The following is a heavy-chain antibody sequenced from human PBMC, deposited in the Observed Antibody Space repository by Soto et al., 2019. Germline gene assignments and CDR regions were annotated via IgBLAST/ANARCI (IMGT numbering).Heavy chain of an antibody. J-gene: IGHJ4*02. V-gene: IGHV3-23*01. D-gene: IGHD5-18*01. CDR2: ISASGSAT. CDR3: AKDRPHRGYGATAFES. Sequence: EVQLLESGGGLAQPGGSLRLSCAASGFTFSNYAMTWVRQAPGQGLAWVSQISASGSATHYADSMKGRFSISRDSSDNMSYLQMNSLRSENTAIYYCAKDRPHRGYGATAFESWGQGTLVTVSS. CDR1: GFTFSNYA.